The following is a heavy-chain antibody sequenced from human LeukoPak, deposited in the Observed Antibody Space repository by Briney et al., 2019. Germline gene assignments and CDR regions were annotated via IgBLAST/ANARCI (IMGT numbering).Heavy chain of an antibody. CDR2: IKSKTDSGTT. CDR1: GFTFSNAW. V-gene: IGHV3-15*01. J-gene: IGHJ4*02. D-gene: IGHD6-13*01. CDR3: TKLILAAADTGDY. Sequence: PGGSLRLSCAASGFTFSNAWMSWVRQAPGKGLEWVGRIKSKTDSGTTDYAAPVKGRFTISRDDSKNTLYLQMNSLKTEDTAVYYCTKLILAAADTGDYWGQGTRVTVSS.